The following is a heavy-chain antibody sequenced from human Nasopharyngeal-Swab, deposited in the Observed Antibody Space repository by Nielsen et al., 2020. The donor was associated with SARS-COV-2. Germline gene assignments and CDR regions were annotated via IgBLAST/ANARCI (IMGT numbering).Heavy chain of an antibody. V-gene: IGHV4-39*01. D-gene: IGHD3-22*01. CDR2: IYHSGST. Sequence: WIRQPPGKGLEWIGEIYHSGSTYYNPSLKSRVTISVDTSKNQFSLKLSSVTAADTAVYYCARLYDSSTKLDYWGQGTLVTVSS. J-gene: IGHJ4*02. CDR3: ARLYDSSTKLDY.